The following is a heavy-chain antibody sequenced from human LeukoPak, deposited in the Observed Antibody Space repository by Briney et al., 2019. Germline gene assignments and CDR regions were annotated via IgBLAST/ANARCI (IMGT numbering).Heavy chain of an antibody. CDR1: GFTFSTYS. CDR2: ISSSGSTI. J-gene: IGHJ6*04. V-gene: IGHV3-48*04. CDR3: AELGITMIGGV. Sequence: GGSLSLSCSASGFTFSTYSMNWVRQAPGKGLEWVSYISSSGSTIYYADSVKGRFTISRGNAKNSLYLQMNSLRAEDTAVYYCAELGITMIGGVWGKGTTVTISS. D-gene: IGHD3-10*02.